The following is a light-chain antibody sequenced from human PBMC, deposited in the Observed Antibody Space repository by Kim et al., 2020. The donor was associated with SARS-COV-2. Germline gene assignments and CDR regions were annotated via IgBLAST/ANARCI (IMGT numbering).Light chain of an antibody. Sequence: ELTQPPSASGTPGQRVTISCSGSSSIVGTNNVNWYQQVPGTAPKLLIFSNSQRPSGVPDRFSGSKSGTSASLAISGLQSEDEADYYCGTWDGSLNSRVFGGGTQLTVL. V-gene: IGLV1-44*01. J-gene: IGLJ2*01. CDR1: SSIVGTNN. CDR3: GTWDGSLNSRV. CDR2: SNS.